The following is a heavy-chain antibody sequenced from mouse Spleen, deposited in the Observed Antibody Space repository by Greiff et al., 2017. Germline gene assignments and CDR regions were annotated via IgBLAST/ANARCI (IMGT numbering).Heavy chain of an antibody. Sequence: VQLQQSGPELVKPGASVKMSCKASGYTFTDYNMHWVKQSHGKSLEWIGYINPNNGGTSYNQKFKGKATLTVNKSSSTAYMELRSLTSEDSAVYYCARDDGSSPYYFDYWGQGTTLTVSS. CDR2: INPNNGGT. CDR1: GYTFTDYN. D-gene: IGHD1-1*01. V-gene: IGHV1-22*01. J-gene: IGHJ2*01. CDR3: ARDDGSSPYYFDY.